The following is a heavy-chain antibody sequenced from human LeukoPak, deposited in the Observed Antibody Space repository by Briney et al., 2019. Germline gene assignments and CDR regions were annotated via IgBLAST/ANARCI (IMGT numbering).Heavy chain of an antibody. CDR1: GYTFSRYY. D-gene: IGHD1-26*01. Sequence: ASVKVSCKASGYTFSRYYIHWVRQAPGQGLEWMGLINPSGISTSHAQKFQGRVTMTSDMSTSTVYMELGSLRSEDTAVYYCARGPSLSGRSDDPFDTWGQGKVVTVSS. CDR3: ARGPSLSGRSDDPFDT. V-gene: IGHV1-46*01. J-gene: IGHJ3*02. CDR2: INPSGIST.